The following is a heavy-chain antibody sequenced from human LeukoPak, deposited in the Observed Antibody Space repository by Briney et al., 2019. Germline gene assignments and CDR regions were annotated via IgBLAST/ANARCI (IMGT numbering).Heavy chain of an antibody. D-gene: IGHD6-13*01. CDR3: ARDRMGGGSSNSDGMDV. CDR2: IYHSGST. J-gene: IGHJ6*02. Sequence: SETLSLTCTVSGYSISSGYYWGWIRQPPGKGLEWIGGIYHSGSTYYNLSLKSRVTISVDTSKNQFSLKRRSVTDADTAVYYCARDRMGGGSSNSDGMDVWGQGTTVTVSS. V-gene: IGHV4-38-2*02. CDR1: GYSISSGYY.